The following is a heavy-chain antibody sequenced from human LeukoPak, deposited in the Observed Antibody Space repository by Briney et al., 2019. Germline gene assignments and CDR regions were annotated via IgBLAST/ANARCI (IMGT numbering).Heavy chain of an antibody. CDR1: GYTFTSYG. Sequence: ASVKVSCKASGYTFTSYGISWVRQAPGQGLEWMGWISAYNGNTNYAQKLQGRVTMTTDTSTSTAYMELRSLRSDDTAMYYRARGLQENLAWLMAFSALDIWGQGTMVTVSS. CDR3: ARGLQENLAWLMAFSALDI. J-gene: IGHJ3*02. D-gene: IGHD5-24*01. CDR2: ISAYNGNT. V-gene: IGHV1-18*01.